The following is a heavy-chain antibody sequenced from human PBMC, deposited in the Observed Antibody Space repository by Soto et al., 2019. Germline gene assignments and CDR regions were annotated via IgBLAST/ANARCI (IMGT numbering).Heavy chain of an antibody. Sequence: QVQLVQSGAEVKKPGASVKVSCKASGYTFTGYYMHWVRQAPGQGLEWMGWINPNSGGTNYAQKFQGWVTMTRDTSISPAYMELRKLSSYDTAVYCCAILGGERGYCSGGSCPFDYWGQGTLVTVSS. CDR1: GYTFTGYY. CDR2: INPNSGGT. D-gene: IGHD2-15*01. CDR3: AILGGERGYCSGGSCPFDY. V-gene: IGHV1-2*04. J-gene: IGHJ4*02.